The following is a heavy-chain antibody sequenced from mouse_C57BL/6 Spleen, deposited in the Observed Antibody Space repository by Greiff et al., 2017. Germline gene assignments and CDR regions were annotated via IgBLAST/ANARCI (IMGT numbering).Heavy chain of an antibody. CDR1: GYSFSSSW. J-gene: IGHJ1*03. CDR2: IYPGDGDT. D-gene: IGHD2-1*01. V-gene: IGHV1-82*01. CDR3: ARFYYGNRHWYFDV. Sequence: QVQPQQSGPELVKPGASVKISCKASGYSFSSSWMNWVKQRPGKGLEWIGRIYPGDGDTNYNGKFKGKATLTADKSSSTAYMQLSSLTSEDSAVYCYARFYYGNRHWYFDVWGTGTTVTVSS.